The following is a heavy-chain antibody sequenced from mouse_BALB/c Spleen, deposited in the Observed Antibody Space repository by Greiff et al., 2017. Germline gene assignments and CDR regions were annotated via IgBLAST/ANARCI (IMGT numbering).Heavy chain of an antibody. D-gene: IGHD2-1*01. J-gene: IGHJ4*01. CDR3: ARSGGKGAMDY. V-gene: IGHV5-17*02. CDR1: GFTFSSFG. Sequence: EVQLQECGGGLVQPGGSRKLSCAASGFTFSSFGMHWVRQAPENGLEWVAYISSGSSTIYYADTVKGRFTISRDNPKNTLFLQMTSLRSEDTAMYYCARSGGKGAMDYWGQGTSVTVSS. CDR2: ISSGSSTI.